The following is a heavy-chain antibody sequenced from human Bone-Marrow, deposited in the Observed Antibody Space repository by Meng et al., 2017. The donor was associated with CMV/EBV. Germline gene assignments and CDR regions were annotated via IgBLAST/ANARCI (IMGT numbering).Heavy chain of an antibody. CDR2: IKSKTDGGTT. Sequence: GGSLRLSCAASGFTFSNAWMSWVRQAPGKGLEWVGRIKSKTDGGTTDYAAPVKGRFTISRDNAKNTLYLQMNSLRAEDTAVYYCARERVRFLEWLLDAFDIWGQGTMVTVSS. D-gene: IGHD3-3*01. CDR1: GFTFSNAW. J-gene: IGHJ3*02. V-gene: IGHV3-15*05. CDR3: ARERVRFLEWLLDAFDI.